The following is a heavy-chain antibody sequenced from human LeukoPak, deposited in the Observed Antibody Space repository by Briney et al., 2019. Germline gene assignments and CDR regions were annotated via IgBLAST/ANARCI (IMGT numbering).Heavy chain of an antibody. CDR3: ARDHRPEIQYYYMDV. D-gene: IGHD1-14*01. CDR1: GFSLSNYG. V-gene: IGHV3-33*01. J-gene: IGHJ6*03. CDR2: LLYDGNNK. Sequence: PGGSLRLSCAASGFSLSNYGMHWVRQAPGKGLEWVASLLYDGNNKHYADSVRGRFTISRDISKNTFYLQMNSLTAEDTAVYYCARDHRPEIQYYYMDVWGKGTTVAVSS.